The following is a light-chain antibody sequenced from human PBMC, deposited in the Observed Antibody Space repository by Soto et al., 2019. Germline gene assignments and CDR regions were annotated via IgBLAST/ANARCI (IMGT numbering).Light chain of an antibody. J-gene: IGLJ1*01. Sequence: QSALTQPASVSGSPGQSITISCTGTSSDIGGYNYVSWYQQLPGKVPKLIIYDVSNRPSGVSDRFSGSKSGTAASLTISGLQAEDEADDYCSSYTSTSTLYVFGTGTKLTVL. CDR2: DVS. CDR3: SSYTSTSTLYV. V-gene: IGLV2-14*03. CDR1: SSDIGGYNY.